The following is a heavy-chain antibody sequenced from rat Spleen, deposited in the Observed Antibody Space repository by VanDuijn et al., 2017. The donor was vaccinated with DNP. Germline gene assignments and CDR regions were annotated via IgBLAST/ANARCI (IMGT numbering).Heavy chain of an antibody. Sequence: EVQLVESGGGLVQPGRSLKLSCAASGFTFSDYYMAWVRQAPTQGLEWVAYIAYDGGITYYGDSVKGRFTIFRVNAKTTIYLQMNSLRSEDMATYYCARWYSSGFCFDYWGQGVMVTVSS. CDR1: GFTFSDYY. D-gene: IGHD4-3*01. J-gene: IGHJ2*01. CDR2: IAYDGGIT. CDR3: ARWYSSGFCFDY. V-gene: IGHV5-22*01.